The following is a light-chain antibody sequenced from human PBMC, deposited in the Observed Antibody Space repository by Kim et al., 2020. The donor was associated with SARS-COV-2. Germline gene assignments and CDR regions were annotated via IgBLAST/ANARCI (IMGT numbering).Light chain of an antibody. V-gene: IGKV3-20*01. CDR1: QSVSSSY. Sequence: EIVLTQSPGTLSLSPGKRATLSCRASQSVSSSYLAWYQQKPGQAPRLLIYGASSRATGIPDRFSGSGSGTDFTLTISRLEPEDFAVYYCQQYGSFTFGQGTKVDIK. J-gene: IGKJ1*01. CDR2: GAS. CDR3: QQYGSFT.